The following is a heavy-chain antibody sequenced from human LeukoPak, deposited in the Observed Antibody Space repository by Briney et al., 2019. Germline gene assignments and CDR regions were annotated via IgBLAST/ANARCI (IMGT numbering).Heavy chain of an antibody. D-gene: IGHD4-17*01. CDR3: ARDTPEYGDSPDAFDI. V-gene: IGHV3-48*03. J-gene: IGHJ3*02. CDR2: IGRSGSTV. Sequence: GGSLRLSCAASGFTFSTYEMNWVRQAPGEGLEWVSYIGRSGSTVYYADSVKGRFTISRDNAKNSLYLQMNSLRDEDTAVYYCARDTPEYGDSPDAFDIWGQGTMVTVSS. CDR1: GFTFSTYE.